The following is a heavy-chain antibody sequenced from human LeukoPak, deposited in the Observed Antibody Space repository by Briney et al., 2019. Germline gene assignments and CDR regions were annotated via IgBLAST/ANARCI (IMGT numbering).Heavy chain of an antibody. CDR1: GFTVSSNY. V-gene: IGHV3-15*01. Sequence: GGSLRLSCAASGFTVSSNYMSWVRQAPGKGLEWVGRIKPIATGGTTEYAAPVKGRFTISRDDSKNTVYLQMNSLESEDTAVYYCTTPSDWGQGTLVTVSS. CDR3: TTPSD. J-gene: IGHJ4*02. CDR2: IKPIATGGTT.